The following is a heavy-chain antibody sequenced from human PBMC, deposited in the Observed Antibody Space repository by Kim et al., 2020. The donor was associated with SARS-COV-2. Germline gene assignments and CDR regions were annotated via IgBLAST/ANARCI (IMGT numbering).Heavy chain of an antibody. CDR2: IYYSGST. Sequence: SETLSLTCTVSGGSISSGDYYWSWIRQPPGKGLEWIGYIYYSGSTYYNPSLKSRVTISVDTSKNQFSLKLSSVTAADTAVYYCARDLNDYVWGSYRLFSAFDIWGQGTMVTVSS. CDR3: ARDLNDYVWGSYRLFSAFDI. J-gene: IGHJ3*02. D-gene: IGHD3-16*02. CDR1: GGSISSGDYY. V-gene: IGHV4-30-4*01.